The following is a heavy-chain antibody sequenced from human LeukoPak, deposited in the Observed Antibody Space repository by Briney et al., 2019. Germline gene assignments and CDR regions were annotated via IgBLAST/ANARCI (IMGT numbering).Heavy chain of an antibody. D-gene: IGHD6-13*01. V-gene: IGHV3-48*04. Sequence: PPGGSLRLSCAASGFTFSTYSMNWVRQAPGKELEWVSYISSSSSTIYYADSVKGRFTISRDNAKNSLYLQMNSLRAEDTAVYYCARHSSSWYENLYYYYYMDVWGKGTTVTVSS. J-gene: IGHJ6*03. CDR2: ISSSSSTI. CDR1: GFTFSTYS. CDR3: ARHSSSWYENLYYYYYMDV.